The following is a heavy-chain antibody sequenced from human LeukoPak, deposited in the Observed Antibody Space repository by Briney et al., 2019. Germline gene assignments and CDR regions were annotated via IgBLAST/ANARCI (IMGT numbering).Heavy chain of an antibody. D-gene: IGHD6-19*01. CDR1: GFTFSSYA. CDR2: ISYDGSNK. V-gene: IGHV3-30-3*01. J-gene: IGHJ4*02. Sequence: GGSLRLSCAASGFTFSSYAMHWVRQAPGKGLEWVAVISYDGSNKYYADSVKGRFTISRDNSKNTLYLQMNSLRAEDTAVYCCARVVGSGWYYFDYWGQGTLVTVSS. CDR3: ARVVGSGWYYFDY.